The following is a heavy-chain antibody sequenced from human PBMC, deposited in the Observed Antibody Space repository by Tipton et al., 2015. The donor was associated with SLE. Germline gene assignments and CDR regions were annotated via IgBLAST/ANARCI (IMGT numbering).Heavy chain of an antibody. CDR3: ASERTGGYFDY. V-gene: IGHV4-39*07. J-gene: IGHJ4*02. D-gene: IGHD7-27*01. CDR1: GGSIINNNYF. CDR2: INHSGST. Sequence: TLSLTCSVSGGSIINNNYFWGWVRQPPGKGLEWIGEINHSGSTNYNPSLKSRVTISVDTSKNQFSLKLSSVTAADTAVYYCASERTGGYFDYWGQGTLVTASS.